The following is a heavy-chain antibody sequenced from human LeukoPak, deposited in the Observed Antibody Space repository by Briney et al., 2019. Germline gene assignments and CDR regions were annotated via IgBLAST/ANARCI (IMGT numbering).Heavy chain of an antibody. V-gene: IGHV4-39*01. CDR1: GGSISSSSYY. CDR2: IYYSGST. CDR3: ARNSVAGLYWYFDL. Sequence: SETLSLTCTVSGGSISSSSYYWGWIRQPPGKGLEWSGSIYYSGSTYYNPSLKSRVTISVDTSKNQFSLKLSSVTAADTAVYYCARNSVAGLYWYFDLWGRGILVTVSS. J-gene: IGHJ2*01. D-gene: IGHD6-19*01.